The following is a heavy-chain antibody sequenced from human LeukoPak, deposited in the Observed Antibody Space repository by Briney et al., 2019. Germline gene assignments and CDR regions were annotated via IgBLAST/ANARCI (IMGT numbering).Heavy chain of an antibody. J-gene: IGHJ4*02. D-gene: IGHD1-14*01. Sequence: SETLSLTCTVSGGSISSGDYFWSWIRQPPGKGLEWIGYIYYSGSIYYNPSLKSRVTISVDTSKNQFSLKLSSVTAADTAVYYCARAGGMDDHWGQGTLVTVSS. CDR1: GGSISSGDYF. CDR3: ARAGGMDDH. CDR2: IYYSGSI. V-gene: IGHV4-30-4*01.